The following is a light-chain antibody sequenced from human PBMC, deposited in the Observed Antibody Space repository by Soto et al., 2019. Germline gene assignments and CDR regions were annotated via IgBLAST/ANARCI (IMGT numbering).Light chain of an antibody. J-gene: IGKJ1*01. V-gene: IGKV3-20*01. CDR1: HSVSSQ. Sequence: EIVLTQSPGTLSLSPGEGATLSCRASHSVSSQLAWYQHKPGQAPRLLIYDASIRATGIPDRFSGSGSGTDFTVTISRLEPEDLAVFYCQQYGSSPRTFGQGTKVDIK. CDR3: QQYGSSPRT. CDR2: DAS.